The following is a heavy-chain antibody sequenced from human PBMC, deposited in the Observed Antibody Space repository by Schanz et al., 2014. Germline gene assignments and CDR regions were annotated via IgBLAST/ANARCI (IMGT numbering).Heavy chain of an antibody. Sequence: QVQLIQSGAEVKKPGASVKVSCKASGYTFTGHYMHWVRQAPGQGLEWMGWISPYNGNTNYAQKFQGWVTMTRDTSISTAYMEVSRLKSDDTAVYYCARLSVAGRPHVNYWYFDLWGRGTLVTVSS. CDR2: ISPYNGNT. CDR3: ARLSVAGRPHVNYWYFDL. D-gene: IGHD6-19*01. CDR1: GYTFTGHY. V-gene: IGHV1-2*04. J-gene: IGHJ2*01.